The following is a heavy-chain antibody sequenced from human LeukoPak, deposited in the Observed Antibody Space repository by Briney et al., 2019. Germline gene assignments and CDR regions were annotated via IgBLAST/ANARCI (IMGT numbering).Heavy chain of an antibody. Sequence: GGSLRLSCAASGFTVSSNYMSWVRQAPGKGLEWVSVIYSGGSTYYADSVKGRFTISRDNSKNTLYLQMNSLRAEDTAVYYRARESGTAMVPNYFGLWGRGTLVTVSS. D-gene: IGHD5-18*01. CDR3: ARESGTAMVPNYFGL. CDR1: GFTVSSNY. CDR2: IYSGGST. V-gene: IGHV3-53*01. J-gene: IGHJ2*01.